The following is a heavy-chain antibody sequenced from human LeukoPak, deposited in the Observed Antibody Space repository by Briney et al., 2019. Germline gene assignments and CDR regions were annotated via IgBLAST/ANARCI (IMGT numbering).Heavy chain of an antibody. CDR2: INQAGSDK. J-gene: IGHJ4*02. D-gene: IGHD2-15*01. CDR3: VSWSGYGAY. CDR1: GFTVSGSW. V-gene: IGHV3-7*01. Sequence: PGGSLRLSCAASGFTVSGSWMSWIRQAPGKGLEWVAHINQAGSDKYYVDSVKGRFTISRDNAENSLFLQMNSLRAEDTAVYYCVSWSGYGAYWGQGNPGHRLL.